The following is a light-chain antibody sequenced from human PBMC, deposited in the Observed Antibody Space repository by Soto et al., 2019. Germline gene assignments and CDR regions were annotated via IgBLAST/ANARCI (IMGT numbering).Light chain of an antibody. V-gene: IGKV4-1*01. J-gene: IGKJ1*01. CDR3: QQYYSTPWT. Sequence: DIVMTPSPDSLAVSLGERATIHCKSSQRVLYSSNNKNYLAWYQQKTGQPPKLLIYWASTRESGVPDRFSGSGSGTDFTLTISSLQAEDVAVYYCQQYYSTPWTFGQGTKVEIK. CDR2: WAS. CDR1: QRVLYSSNNKNY.